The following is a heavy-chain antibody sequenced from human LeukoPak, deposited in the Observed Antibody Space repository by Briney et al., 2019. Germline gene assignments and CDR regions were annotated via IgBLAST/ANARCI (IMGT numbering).Heavy chain of an antibody. CDR3: TRDRDYSFDY. V-gene: IGHV3-48*01. Sequence: GGSLRLSCAVSGFTFSSYTMNWIRQVPGKGLEWVSYIGGSGSPIYYADSVKGRFTISRDNAKNSLYLQMNSLRAEDTAVYYCTRDRDYSFDYWGQGTLVTVSS. D-gene: IGHD4-11*01. CDR2: IGGSGSPI. CDR1: GFTFSSYT. J-gene: IGHJ4*02.